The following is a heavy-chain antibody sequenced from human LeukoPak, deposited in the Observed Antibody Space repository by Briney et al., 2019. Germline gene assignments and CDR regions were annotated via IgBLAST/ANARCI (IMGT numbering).Heavy chain of an antibody. CDR2: ISGSGGST. J-gene: IGHJ3*02. CDR3: AKVRYWELGAFDI. Sequence: PGGSLRLSCAASGFTFSSYSMSWVRQAPGKGLEWVSAISGSGGSTYYADSVKGRFTISRDNSKNTLYLQMNSLRAEDTAVYYCAKVRYWELGAFDIWGQGTMVTVSS. CDR1: GFTFSSYS. V-gene: IGHV3-23*01. D-gene: IGHD1-26*01.